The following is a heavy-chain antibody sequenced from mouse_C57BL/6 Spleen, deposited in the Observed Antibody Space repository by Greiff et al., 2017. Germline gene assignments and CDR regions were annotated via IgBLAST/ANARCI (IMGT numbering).Heavy chain of an antibody. CDR1: GYTFTRYW. D-gene: IGHD1-1*02. Sequence: QVQLQQSGAELVRPGSSVKLSCKASGYTFTRYWMPWVKQRPIHGLEWIGNIDPSDSATPYNQKFKDKATLTVDKSSSTAYMQLSSLTYEDAAVYYCARRGDGSYLDYWGQGTTRTVSS. CDR3: ARRGDGSYLDY. V-gene: IGHV1-52*01. J-gene: IGHJ2*01. CDR2: IDPSDSAT.